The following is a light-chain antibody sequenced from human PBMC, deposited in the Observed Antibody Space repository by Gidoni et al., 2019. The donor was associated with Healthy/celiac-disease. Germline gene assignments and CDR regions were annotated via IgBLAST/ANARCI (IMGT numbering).Light chain of an antibody. Sequence: EIVLTQSPGTLSLSPGERATLYCRASQSVSSSYLAWYQQKPGTAPRLLIYGASSRATGIPDRFSGSGSGTDFTLTISRLEPEDFAVYYCQQYGSSPRTFGQGTKVEIK. CDR1: QSVSSSY. CDR2: GAS. V-gene: IGKV3-20*01. J-gene: IGKJ1*01. CDR3: QQYGSSPRT.